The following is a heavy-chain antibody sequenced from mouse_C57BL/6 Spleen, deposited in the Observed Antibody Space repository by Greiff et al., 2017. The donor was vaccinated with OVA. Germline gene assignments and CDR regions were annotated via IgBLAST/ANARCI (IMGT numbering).Heavy chain of an antibody. Sequence: EVKLVESGGGLVKPGGSLKLSCAASGFTFSDYGMHWVRQAPEKGLEWVAYISSGSSTIYYADTVKGRFTISRDNAKNTLFLQMTSLRAEDTAMYYCAIRYFDVWGTGTTVTVSS. V-gene: IGHV5-17*01. CDR2: ISSGSSTI. CDR3: AIRYFDV. J-gene: IGHJ1*03. CDR1: GFTFSDYG.